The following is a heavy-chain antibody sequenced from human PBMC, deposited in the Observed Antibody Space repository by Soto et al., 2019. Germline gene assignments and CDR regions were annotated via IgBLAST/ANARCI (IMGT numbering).Heavy chain of an antibody. CDR1: GFIFTSHS. CDR3: ARGTMTQLDY. J-gene: IGHJ4*02. Sequence: GGSLRLSCAASGFIFTSHSMNWVRQAPGKGLEWVSSISSSSSYIYYADSVKGRFTISRDNAKNSMYLQMSSLRVEDTAVYYCARGTMTQLDYWGQGTLVTVSS. V-gene: IGHV3-21*06. D-gene: IGHD4-17*01. CDR2: ISSSSSYI.